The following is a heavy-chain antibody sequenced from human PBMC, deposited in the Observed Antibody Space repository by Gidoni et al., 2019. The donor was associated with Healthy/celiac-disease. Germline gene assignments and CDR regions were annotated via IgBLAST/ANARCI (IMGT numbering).Heavy chain of an antibody. CDR1: GFTFSSYS. V-gene: IGHV3-21*01. CDR2: ISSSSSYI. J-gene: IGHJ6*02. CDR3: ARAHDYVWGSYRYRTPYGMDV. Sequence: EVQLVESGGGLVKPGGSLRLSCAASGFTFSSYSMNWVRQAPGKGLEWVSSISSSSSYIDYADAVKGRFTSTRDNAKNSLYLQMNSLRAEDTAVYYCARAHDYVWGSYRYRTPYGMDVWGQGTTVTVSS. D-gene: IGHD3-16*02.